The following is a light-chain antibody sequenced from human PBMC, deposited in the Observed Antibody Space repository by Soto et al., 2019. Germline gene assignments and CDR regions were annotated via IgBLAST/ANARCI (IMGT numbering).Light chain of an antibody. V-gene: IGLV2-14*01. CDR2: DVS. J-gene: IGLJ2*01. CDR1: SSDVGGYNY. CDR3: SSYISTSVTV. Sequence: QSALTQPASVSGSPGQSITISCTGTSSDVGGYNYVSWYQQHPGQAPKVMIYDVSNRPSGVSNRFSGSKSGNTASLTISGLQAEDEADYYCSSYISTSVTVFGGGTKVTVL.